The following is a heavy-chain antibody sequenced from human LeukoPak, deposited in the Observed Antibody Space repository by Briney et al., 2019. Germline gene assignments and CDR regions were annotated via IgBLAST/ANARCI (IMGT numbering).Heavy chain of an antibody. J-gene: IGHJ4*02. D-gene: IGHD4-23*01. CDR3: VRDLDLGGYSSFVS. Sequence: PGGSLRLSCAASGFTFSNYFWMHWVRPAPGKGLVWVSRIRSDGGSSTYADSVKGRFTISRDNAKNTLYLQMNTLRAEDTAVYYCVRDLDLGGYSSFVSWGQGTLVTVSS. CDR2: IRSDGGSS. CDR1: GFTFSNYFW. V-gene: IGHV3-74*01.